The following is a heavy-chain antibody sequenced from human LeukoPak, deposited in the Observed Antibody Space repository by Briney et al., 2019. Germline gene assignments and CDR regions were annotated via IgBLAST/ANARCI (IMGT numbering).Heavy chain of an antibody. Sequence: SETLSLTCAVYGGSFSGYYWSWIRQPPGKGLEWIGEINHSGSTNYNPSLKSRVTISVDTSKDQFSLKLSSVTAADTAVYYCAVPAALDEDYWGQGTLVTVSS. D-gene: IGHD2-2*01. V-gene: IGHV4-34*01. CDR2: INHSGST. CDR3: AVPAALDEDY. CDR1: GGSFSGYY. J-gene: IGHJ4*02.